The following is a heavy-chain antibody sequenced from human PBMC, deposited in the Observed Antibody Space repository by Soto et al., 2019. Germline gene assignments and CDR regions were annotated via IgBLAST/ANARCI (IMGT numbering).Heavy chain of an antibody. J-gene: IGHJ6*02. CDR3: ARLLYSSSPDYYYYGMDV. Sequence: SETLSLTCTVSGGSISSGGYYWSWTPQHPGKGLEWIGYIYYSGSTYYNPSLKSRVTISVDTSKNQFSLKLSSVTAADTAVYYCARLLYSSSPDYYYYGMDVWGQGTTVTVSS. D-gene: IGHD6-6*01. V-gene: IGHV4-31*03. CDR2: IYYSGST. CDR1: GGSISSGGYY.